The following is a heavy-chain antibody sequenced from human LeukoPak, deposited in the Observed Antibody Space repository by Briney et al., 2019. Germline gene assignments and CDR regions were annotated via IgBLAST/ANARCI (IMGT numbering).Heavy chain of an antibody. J-gene: IGHJ4*02. V-gene: IGHV4-34*01. CDR2: INHSGST. Sequence: SETLSLTCAVYGGSFSGYYWSWIRQPPGKGLEWIGEINHSGSTNYNPSLKSRVTISVGTSKNQFSLKLSSVTAADTAVYYCARGPYLLYSSSWEFDYWGQGTLVTVSS. D-gene: IGHD6-13*01. CDR1: GGSFSGYY. CDR3: ARGPYLLYSSSWEFDY.